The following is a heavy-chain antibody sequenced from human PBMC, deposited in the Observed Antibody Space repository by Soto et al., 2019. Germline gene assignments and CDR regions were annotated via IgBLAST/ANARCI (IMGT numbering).Heavy chain of an antibody. D-gene: IGHD2-2*01. Sequence: PSETLSLTCTVSGGSISSGPYYWSWIRQHPGKGLEWIGYIYYSGTTYYNPSLKSRVTISVDTSMNHFSLKLSSVTAADTAVYYCARALYGSSITCYAGPGFDPWGQGTLVTVSS. V-gene: IGHV4-31*03. CDR3: ARALYGSSITCYAGPGFDP. CDR2: IYYSGTT. CDR1: GGSISSGPYY. J-gene: IGHJ5*02.